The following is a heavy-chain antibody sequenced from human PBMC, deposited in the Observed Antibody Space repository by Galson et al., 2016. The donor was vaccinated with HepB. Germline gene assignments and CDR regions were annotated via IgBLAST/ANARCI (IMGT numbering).Heavy chain of an antibody. CDR2: IIPMLGSA. J-gene: IGHJ5*02. V-gene: IGHV1-69*13. Sequence: SVKVSCKASGGTFGTYAISWVRQAPGQGPEWIGGIIPMLGSANYAQRFRGRVTFTADEFSSTVYMELSSLRSDDTGVYYCARGGYGSGSSDWFDPWGQGTLVTVSS. CDR1: GGTFGTYA. CDR3: ARGGYGSGSSDWFDP. D-gene: IGHD3-10*01.